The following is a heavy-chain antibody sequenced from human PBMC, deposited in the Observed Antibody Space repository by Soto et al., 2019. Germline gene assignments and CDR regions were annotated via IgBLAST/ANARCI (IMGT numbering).Heavy chain of an antibody. Sequence: SETLSLTCTASGDAVSSTKYYWSWIRQPPGKGLERIGYIYYSESTNYNPSLKSHDTLPVDTSKNQFSLQLTSVPAADAALVYCVRDYLCIGYAGNLWLGDLVDWGLGTSVTVSS. D-gene: IGHD5-18*01. J-gene: IGHJ6*02. CDR3: VRDYLCIGYAGNLWLGDLVD. CDR2: IYYSEST. V-gene: IGHV4-61*01. CDR1: GDAVSSTKYY.